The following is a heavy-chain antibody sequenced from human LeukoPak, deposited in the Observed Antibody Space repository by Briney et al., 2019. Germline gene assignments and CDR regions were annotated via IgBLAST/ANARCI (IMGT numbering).Heavy chain of an antibody. CDR1: GFTIGSHF. CDR2: LEPSGNER. Sequence: GGSLRLSCAVSGFTIGSHFMGWVRHLPGKGLQCVAILEPSGNERNYVDSVKGRFTISRDNAKNSLYLQMNSLRAEDTAVYYCARDKLHKDPEQLDDYFDYWGQGTLVTVSS. D-gene: IGHD6-6*01. J-gene: IGHJ4*02. V-gene: IGHV3-7*01. CDR3: ARDKLHKDPEQLDDYFDY.